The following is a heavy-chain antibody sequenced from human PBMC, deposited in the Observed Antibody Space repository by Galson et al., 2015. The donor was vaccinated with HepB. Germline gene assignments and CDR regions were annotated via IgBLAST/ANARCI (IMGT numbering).Heavy chain of an antibody. CDR3: ARRGRDGGFDI. V-gene: IGHV5-51*01. CDR2: IYPGDSDT. D-gene: IGHD5-24*01. J-gene: IGHJ3*02. CDR1: GYTFTDYW. Sequence: QSGAEVKKPGASLKISCEGSGYTFTDYWIGWVRQMPGKGLEWMGIIYPGDSDTRYSPSFQGQVTIPADKSITTAYLQWSSLKASDTAMYYCARRGRDGGFDIWGQGTMVTVSS.